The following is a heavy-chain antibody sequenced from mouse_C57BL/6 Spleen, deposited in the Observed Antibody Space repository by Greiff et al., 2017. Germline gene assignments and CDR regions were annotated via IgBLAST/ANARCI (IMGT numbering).Heavy chain of an antibody. CDR2: ISSGSSTI. V-gene: IGHV5-17*01. CDR1: GFTFSDYG. D-gene: IGHD2-2*01. J-gene: IGHJ3*01. Sequence: EVKLVESGGGLVKPGGSLKLSCAASGFTFSDYGMHWVRQAPEKGLEWVAYISSGSSTIYYADTVKGRFTISRDNAKNTLFLQMTSLRSEDTTMYYCARIGLAWFAYWGQGTLVTVSA. CDR3: ARIGLAWFAY.